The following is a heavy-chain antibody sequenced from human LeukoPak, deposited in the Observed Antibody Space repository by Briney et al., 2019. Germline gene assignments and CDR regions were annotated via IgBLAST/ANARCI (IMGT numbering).Heavy chain of an antibody. CDR2: TRNKPNGYTT. J-gene: IGHJ4*02. V-gene: IGHV3-72*01. CDR1: GFSITDHY. D-gene: IGHD4-17*01. CDR3: VRVRHGDYFDY. Sequence: GGSLRLSCAASGFSITDHYMDWVRQAPGKGLEWVGRTRNKPNGYTTNYGTSVKGRFIVSRDDSENSLYLQMNGLKTEDTAVYYCVRVRHGDYFDYWGQGTLVTVS.